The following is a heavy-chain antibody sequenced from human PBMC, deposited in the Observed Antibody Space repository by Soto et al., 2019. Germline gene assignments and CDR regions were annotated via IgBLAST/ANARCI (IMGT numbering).Heavy chain of an antibody. CDR1: GFTVSDHY. J-gene: IGHJ3*02. V-gene: IGHV3-72*01. CDR2: TRNKVNSYTT. Sequence: GGSLRLSCAASGFTVSDHYMDWVRQAPGKGLEWIGRTRNKVNSYTTEYAASVKSRFTLSRDDSQNSLYLEMNSLKTEDSAVFFCIITFYYGSGSFDAFDMWGQGTLVTVSS. D-gene: IGHD3-10*01. CDR3: IITFYYGSGSFDAFDM.